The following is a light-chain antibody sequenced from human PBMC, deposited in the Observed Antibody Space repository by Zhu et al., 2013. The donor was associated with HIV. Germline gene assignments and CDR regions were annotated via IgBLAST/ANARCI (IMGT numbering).Light chain of an antibody. CDR3: QQYHRDST. J-gene: IGKJ1*01. CDR2: DAS. V-gene: IGKV1-5*01. Sequence: DIQMTQSPSTLSASIGDRVIITCRASQSLSTYLAWYQQKPGKAPKLLIYDASGLESGVPSRFSGSGSGPEFTLTISSLQPDDFATYYCQQYHRDSTFGQGTKVDVK. CDR1: QSLSTY.